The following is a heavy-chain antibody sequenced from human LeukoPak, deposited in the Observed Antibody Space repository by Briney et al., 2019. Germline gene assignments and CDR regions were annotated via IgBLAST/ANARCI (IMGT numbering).Heavy chain of an antibody. J-gene: IGHJ3*02. CDR1: GASISSNSYC. V-gene: IGHV4-39*01. CDR2: IYYSGST. CDR3: ARHQRILGAPAAFDI. D-gene: IGHD1-26*01. Sequence: SETLSLTCAVSGASISSNSYCWGWIRQPPGKGLEWIGNIYYSGSTYYNPSLKSRVTISVDTSKNQFSLKLSSVTAADTAVYYCARHQRILGAPAAFDIWGQGTMVTVSS.